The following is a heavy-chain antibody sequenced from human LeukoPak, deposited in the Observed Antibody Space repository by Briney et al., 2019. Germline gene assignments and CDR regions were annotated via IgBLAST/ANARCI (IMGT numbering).Heavy chain of an antibody. J-gene: IGHJ4*02. Sequence: GSSVKVSCKASGYTFTTCDINWVRQATGQGLEWMGWMNPNSGNTGYAQSFQGRVTMTRDTSISTAYMELSNLRSEDTAIYYCTRGSRGRRDYWGQGTLVTVSS. V-gene: IGHV1-8*01. CDR3: TRGSRGRRDY. CDR2: MNPNSGNT. D-gene: IGHD5-12*01. CDR1: GYTFTTCD.